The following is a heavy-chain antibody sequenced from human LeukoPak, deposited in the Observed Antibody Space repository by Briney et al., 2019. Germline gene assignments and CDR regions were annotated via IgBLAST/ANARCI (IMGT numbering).Heavy chain of an antibody. CDR2: IIPILGIA. CDR1: GGTFSSYA. Sequence: ASVKVSCKASGGTFSSYAISWVRQAPGQGLEWMGRIIPILGIANYAQKFQGRVTITADKSTSTAYMELSSLRSEDTAVYYCARGYYDFLTAYTRFDPWGREPWSPSPQ. CDR3: ARGYYDFLTAYTRFDP. D-gene: IGHD3-9*01. J-gene: IGHJ5*02. V-gene: IGHV1-69*04.